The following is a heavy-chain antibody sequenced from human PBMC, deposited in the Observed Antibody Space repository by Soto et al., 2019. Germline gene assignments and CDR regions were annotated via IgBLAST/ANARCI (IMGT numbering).Heavy chain of an antibody. D-gene: IGHD1-1*01. J-gene: IGHJ4*02. CDR2: MTGRGTST. CDR1: GFTFSDYA. Sequence: EVQLLESGGGLVQPGESLRLSCAASGFTFSDYAMSWVRQAPGTGLEWVSTMTGRGTSTHYADSVKGRFTISRDNSKNTLYLQMNSLRAEDTAVYYCASHISALGRLALDYWGQGTLVTVSS. CDR3: ASHISALGRLALDY. V-gene: IGHV3-23*01.